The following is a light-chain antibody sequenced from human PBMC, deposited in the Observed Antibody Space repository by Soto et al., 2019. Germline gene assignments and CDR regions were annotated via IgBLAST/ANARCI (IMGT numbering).Light chain of an antibody. CDR1: QTISSW. J-gene: IGKJ1*01. V-gene: IGKV1-5*03. Sequence: DIQMTQAPSTLSGSVGDRVTITCRASQTISSWLAWYQQKPGKAPKLLISKASTLKSGVPSRFSGSGSGTEFTLTISSLQPDDFATYYCQHYNSYSEAFGQGNKVELK. CDR2: KAS. CDR3: QHYNSYSEA.